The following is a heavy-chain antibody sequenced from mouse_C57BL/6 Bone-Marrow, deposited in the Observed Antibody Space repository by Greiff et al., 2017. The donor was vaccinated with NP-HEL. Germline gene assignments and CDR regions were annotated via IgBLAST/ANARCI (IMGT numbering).Heavy chain of an antibody. J-gene: IGHJ4*01. CDR3: GRAPYYYYDGAMDY. Sequence: VQLQQSGPELVKPGASVKISCTASGFTFTDYYMNWVQLSPGQSLEWIGDIIPNNGGTCSNHKFKGKATLTVDNSSGTPYLELSSLTSEESADYYCGRAPYYYYDGAMDYWGQGTSVTVSS. D-gene: IGHD2-4*01. CDR2: IIPNNGGT. CDR1: GFTFTDYY. V-gene: IGHV1-26*01.